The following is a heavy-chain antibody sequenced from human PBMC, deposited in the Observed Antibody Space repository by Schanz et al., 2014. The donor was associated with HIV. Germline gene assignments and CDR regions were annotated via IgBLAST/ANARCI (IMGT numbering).Heavy chain of an antibody. CDR3: AKGYYSSYYYYGMDV. D-gene: IGHD3-10*01. V-gene: IGHV3-30-3*02. CDR1: GFDFSSDT. Sequence: QVHLVESGGGVVRPGRSLRLSCATSGFDFSSDTMHWVRQAPGKGLEWVAVVSFDGSKKYYADSVKGRFTISRDNSKSTLSLQMNSLRAEDTAIYYCAKGYYSSYYYYGMDVWGQGTTVTVSS. CDR2: VSFDGSKK. J-gene: IGHJ6*02.